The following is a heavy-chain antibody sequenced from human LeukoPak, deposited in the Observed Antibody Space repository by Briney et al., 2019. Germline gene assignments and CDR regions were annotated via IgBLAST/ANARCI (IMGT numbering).Heavy chain of an antibody. CDR3: ARDRSIAVAGPIWY. V-gene: IGHV4-59*01. Sequence: SETLSLTCTVSGGSISSYYWSWIRQPPGKGLEWIGYIYYSGSTNYNPSLKSRVTISVDTSKNQFSLKLSSVTAADTAVYYCARDRSIAVAGPIWYWGQGTLVTVSS. J-gene: IGHJ4*02. CDR2: IYYSGST. D-gene: IGHD6-19*01. CDR1: GGSISSYY.